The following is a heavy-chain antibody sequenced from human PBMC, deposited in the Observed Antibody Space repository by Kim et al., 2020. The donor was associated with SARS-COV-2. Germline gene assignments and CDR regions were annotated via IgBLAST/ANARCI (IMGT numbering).Heavy chain of an antibody. CDR2: INTNTGNP. V-gene: IGHV7-4-1*02. J-gene: IGHJ6*03. Sequence: ASVKVSCKASGYTFTSYAMNWVRQAPGQGLEWMGWINTNTGNPTYAQGFTGRFVFSLDTSVSTAYLQISSLKAEDTAVYYCARDPTKTTIFGVVIKSSDYMDVWGKGTTVTVSS. D-gene: IGHD3-3*01. CDR1: GYTFTSYA. CDR3: ARDPTKTTIFGVVIKSSDYMDV.